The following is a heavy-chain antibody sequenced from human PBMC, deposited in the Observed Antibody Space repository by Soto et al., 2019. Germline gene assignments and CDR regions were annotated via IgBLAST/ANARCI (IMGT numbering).Heavy chain of an antibody. CDR1: GGTFSSYA. CDR2: MIPIFGTA. Sequence: SVKVSCKASGGTFSSYAISWVRQAPGQGLEWMGGMIPIFGTANYAQKFQGRVTITADESTSTAYMELSSLRSEDAAVYYCARVPPGDYRGNGMLPFYYYYYGIDVWGQGTPVTVSS. D-gene: IGHD4-17*01. V-gene: IGHV1-69*13. J-gene: IGHJ6*02. CDR3: ARVPPGDYRGNGMLPFYYYYYGIDV.